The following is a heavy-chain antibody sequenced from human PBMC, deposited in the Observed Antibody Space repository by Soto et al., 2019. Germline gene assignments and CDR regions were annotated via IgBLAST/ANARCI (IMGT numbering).Heavy chain of an antibody. CDR1: GVSISSDCYS. Sequence: PSETLSLTCAVSGVSISSDCYSWSWIRQPPGKGLEWIGFIYQSGSTYYNPSLKSRGTMSVDRSKNQFSLKLTSVTAADTAVYYCARDQSFDRNYYYGVDVWGQGTTVTVSS. J-gene: IGHJ6*02. CDR3: ARDQSFDRNYYYGVDV. CDR2: IYQSGST. V-gene: IGHV4-30-2*01.